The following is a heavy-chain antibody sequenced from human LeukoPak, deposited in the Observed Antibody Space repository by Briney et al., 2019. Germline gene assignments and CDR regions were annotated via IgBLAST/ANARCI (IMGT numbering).Heavy chain of an antibody. CDR1: GFTLSTSW. Sequence: GGSLRLSCTASGFTLSTSWMSWVRQAPGRGLEWVASIKQDGSQKYYVDSVKGRFTISRDNAKNSLYLQMNSLRAEDTAVYYCAELGITMIGGVWGKGTTVTISS. V-gene: IGHV3-7*01. CDR2: IKQDGSQK. CDR3: AELGITMIGGV. J-gene: IGHJ6*04. D-gene: IGHD3-10*02.